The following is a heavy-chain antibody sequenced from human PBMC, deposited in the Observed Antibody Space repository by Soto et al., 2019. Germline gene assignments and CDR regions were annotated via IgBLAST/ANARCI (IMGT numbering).Heavy chain of an antibody. D-gene: IGHD3-3*01. CDR2: IIPIFGTA. J-gene: IGHJ4*02. Sequence: GASVKVSCKASGGTFSSYAISWVRQAPGQGLEWMGGIIPIFGTANYAQKFQGRVTITADESTSTAYMELSSLRSEDTAVYYCAELNFVLDDFWSGSRGDPIDYWGQGTLVTVSS. V-gene: IGHV1-69*13. CDR3: AELNFVLDDFWSGSRGDPIDY. CDR1: GGTFSSYA.